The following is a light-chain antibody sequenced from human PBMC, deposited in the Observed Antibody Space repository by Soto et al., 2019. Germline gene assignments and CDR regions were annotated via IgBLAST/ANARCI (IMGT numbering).Light chain of an antibody. CDR3: QQYNNWPFPSWT. V-gene: IGKV3-15*01. CDR2: GAS. Sequence: EIVMTQSPATLSVSPGERATLSCRASQSVSSNLAWYQQKPGQAPRLLIYGASTRATGIPARFSGSGYGTEFTLTISSLQSEDFAVYYCQQYNNWPFPSWTVGQGTKVELK. CDR1: QSVSSN. J-gene: IGKJ1*01.